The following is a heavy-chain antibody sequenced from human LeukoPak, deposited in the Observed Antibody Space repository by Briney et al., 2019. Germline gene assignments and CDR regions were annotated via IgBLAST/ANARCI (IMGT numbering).Heavy chain of an antibody. J-gene: IGHJ3*02. V-gene: IGHV3-7*01. CDR2: IKQDGSAK. CDR3: ARVNPQRPDCSSTSCFVDAFDI. Sequence: GGSLRLSCAASGFTFNSYWMSWVRQAPGKGLEWVANIKQDGSAKYYVGSVKGRFTISRDNAKNSLYLQMNSLRAEDTAVYYCARVNPQRPDCSSTSCFVDAFDIWGQGTMVTVSS. D-gene: IGHD2-2*01. CDR1: GFTFNSYW.